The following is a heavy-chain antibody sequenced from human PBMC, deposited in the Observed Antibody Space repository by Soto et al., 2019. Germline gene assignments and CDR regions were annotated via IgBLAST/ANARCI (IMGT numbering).Heavy chain of an antibody. CDR1: GDSVTSYL. J-gene: IGHJ6*02. CDR3: ARERYGSGSYSTYYYYGMDV. D-gene: IGHD3-10*01. V-gene: IGHV5-51*01. CDR2: IYPGDSDT. Sequence: GASLNISCNGSGDSVTSYLIGWVRQRPGKGLEWMGIIYPGDSDTRYSPSFEGQVTISADKSISTAYLQWSSLKASDTAMYYCARERYGSGSYSTYYYYGMDVWGQGSTVTVSS.